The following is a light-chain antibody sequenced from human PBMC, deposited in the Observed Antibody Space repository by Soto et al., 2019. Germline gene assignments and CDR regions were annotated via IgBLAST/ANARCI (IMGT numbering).Light chain of an antibody. CDR2: GAS. Sequence: EIVLTQSTGTLSLSPGERATLSCRASQTLSNYYLDWYQLKAGQAPRLLIYGASIRATGIPDRFSGSGSGTDFTLNSGSLEPEDFAVYFCQHYGGSTLFIFVPETKVDIK. V-gene: IGKV3-20*01. CDR1: QTLSNYY. CDR3: QHYGGSTLFI. J-gene: IGKJ3*01.